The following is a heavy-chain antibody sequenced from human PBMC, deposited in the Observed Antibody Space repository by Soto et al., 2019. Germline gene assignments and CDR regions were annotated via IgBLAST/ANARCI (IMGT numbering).Heavy chain of an antibody. D-gene: IGHD1-26*01. CDR2: IIPIFGTA. V-gene: IGHV1-69*13. CDR3: ARGAYSGSYYYYYYDMDV. Sequence: ASVKVSCKASGGTFSSYAISWVRQAPGQGLEWMGGIIPIFGTANYAQKFQGRVTITADESTSTAYMELSSLRSEDTAVYYCARGAYSGSYYYYYYDMDVWGKGTTVTVSS. CDR1: GGTFSSYA. J-gene: IGHJ6*03.